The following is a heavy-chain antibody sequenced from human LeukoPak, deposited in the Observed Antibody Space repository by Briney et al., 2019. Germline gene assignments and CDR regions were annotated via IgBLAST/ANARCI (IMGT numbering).Heavy chain of an antibody. V-gene: IGHV3-73*01. CDR2: IRSKANSYAT. J-gene: IGHJ4*02. Sequence: GGSLKLSCAASGFTFSGFAMHWVRQASGKGLEWVGRIRSKANSYATAYAASVKGRFTISRDDSKNTAYLQMNSLKTEDTAVYYCTRHCSSTSCGGWGQGTLVTVSS. CDR1: GFTFSGFA. CDR3: TRHCSSTSCGG. D-gene: IGHD2-2*01.